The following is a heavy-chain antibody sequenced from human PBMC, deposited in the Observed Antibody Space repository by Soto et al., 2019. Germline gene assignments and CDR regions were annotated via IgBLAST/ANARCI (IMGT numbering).Heavy chain of an antibody. D-gene: IGHD2-2*01. V-gene: IGHV2-5*02. Sequence: QITLKESGPTLVKPTQTLTLTCTFSGFSLSTSGVGVGWIRQPPGKALEWLALIYWDDDKRYSPSLKSRLTITKDTSKNQVVLTMTNMDPVDTATYYCAHAGYCISFSCTKWFDPWGQGTLVTVSS. CDR1: GFSLSTSGVG. CDR3: AHAGYCISFSCTKWFDP. J-gene: IGHJ5*02. CDR2: IYWDDDK.